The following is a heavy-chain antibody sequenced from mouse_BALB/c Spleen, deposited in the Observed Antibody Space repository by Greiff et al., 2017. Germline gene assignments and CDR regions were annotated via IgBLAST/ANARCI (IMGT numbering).Heavy chain of an antibody. V-gene: IGHV1S137*01. CDR2: ISTYYGDA. J-gene: IGHJ4*01. D-gene: IGHD2-3*01. CDR1: GYTFTDYA. CDR3: ARGAHYDVYYLYYAMDY. Sequence: QVQLQQSGAELVRPGVSVKISCKGSGYTFTDYAMHWVKQSHAKSLEWIGVISTYYGDASYNQKFKGKATMTVDKSSSTAYMELARLTSEDSALYYCARGAHYDVYYLYYAMDYWGQGTSVTVSS.